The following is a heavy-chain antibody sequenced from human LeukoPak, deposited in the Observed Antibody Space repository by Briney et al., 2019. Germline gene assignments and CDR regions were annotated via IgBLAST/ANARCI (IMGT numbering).Heavy chain of an antibody. CDR3: ARLQSYCSGGSCYGYYYYYGMDV. J-gene: IGHJ6*02. Sequence: PSETLSLTCAAYGGSFSVYYWSWIRQPPGKGLEWIGEINHSGSTNYNPSLKSRVTISVDMSKNQFSLKLSSVTAADTAVYYCARLQSYCSGGSCYGYYYYYGMDVWGQGTTVTVSS. CDR2: INHSGST. V-gene: IGHV4-34*01. D-gene: IGHD2-15*01. CDR1: GGSFSVYY.